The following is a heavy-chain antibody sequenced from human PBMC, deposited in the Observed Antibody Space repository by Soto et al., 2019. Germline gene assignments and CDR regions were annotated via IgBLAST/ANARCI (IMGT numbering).Heavy chain of an antibody. J-gene: IGHJ4*02. CDR3: ARPPRY. Sequence: QVQLQESGPGLVKPSQTLSLTCTVSGGSISSGGYYWSWIRQHPGKGLEWIGYIYYSGSTYYNPSIKRRVNVAVDSSKNQSSLKLSSVTDADTAVYYCARPPRYWGQGTPVTVSS. CDR2: IYYSGST. CDR1: GGSISSGGYY. V-gene: IGHV4-31*03.